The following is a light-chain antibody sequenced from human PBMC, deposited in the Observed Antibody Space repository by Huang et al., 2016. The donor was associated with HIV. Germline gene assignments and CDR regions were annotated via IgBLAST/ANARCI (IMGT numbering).Light chain of an antibody. J-gene: IGKJ1*01. CDR1: QSVSSSY. Sequence: EIVLTQSPGTLSLSPGERATLSCRASQSVSSSYLARYQQKLGQAPRLLIYGASSRATGIPDRFSGSGSGTDFTLTISRLEPEDFVVYYCQQYGSSPRTFGQGTKVEIK. CDR2: GAS. CDR3: QQYGSSPRT. V-gene: IGKV3-20*01.